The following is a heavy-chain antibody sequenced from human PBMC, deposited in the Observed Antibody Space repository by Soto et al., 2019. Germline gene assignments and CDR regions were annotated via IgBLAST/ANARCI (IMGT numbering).Heavy chain of an antibody. CDR1: GFTFSSYG. CDR2: ISYDGSNK. D-gene: IGHD6-13*01. V-gene: IGHV3-30*18. Sequence: QVQLVESGGGVVQPGRSLRLSCAASGFTFSSYGMHWVRQAPGKGLEWVAVISYDGSNKYYADSVKGRFTISRDNSKNTLYLQMNSLRAEDTAVYYCAKDRGAASSSWYGFTYGMDVWGQGTTVTVSS. J-gene: IGHJ6*02. CDR3: AKDRGAASSSWYGFTYGMDV.